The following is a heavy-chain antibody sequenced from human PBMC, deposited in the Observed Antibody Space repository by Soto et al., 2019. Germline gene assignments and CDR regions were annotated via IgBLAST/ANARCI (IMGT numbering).Heavy chain of an antibody. CDR3: ARGGSFPYCSVGSWNFDY. D-gene: IGHD2-15*01. CDR2: VYYIGST. Sequence: QLQLQESGPGLVKPSETLSLTCTVSGGSISSRGYYWRWIRQPPGKGLVWIASVYYIGSTYYNPSPKSRVTISVKTSNTQFSPKLSSVTAADTAVYYCARGGSFPYCSVGSWNFDYCGQGTLVTVSS. CDR1: GGSISSRGYY. J-gene: IGHJ4*02. V-gene: IGHV4-39*01.